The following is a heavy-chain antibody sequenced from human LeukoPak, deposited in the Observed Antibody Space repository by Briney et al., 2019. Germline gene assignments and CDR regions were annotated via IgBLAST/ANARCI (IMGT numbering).Heavy chain of an antibody. CDR1: GFTFTTYW. J-gene: IGHJ6*03. CDR3: ARDLEPSSGRTDFWSGYYDYYYMDV. CDR2: IKQDGTER. Sequence: GGSLRLSCAASGFTFTTYWMSWVRQAPGKGLEWVANIKQDGTERYYVDSVKGRFTISRDNAKNSLYLQMNSLRAEDTALYYCARDLEPSSGRTDFWSGYYDYYYMDVWGKGTTVTVSS. V-gene: IGHV3-7*03. D-gene: IGHD3-3*01.